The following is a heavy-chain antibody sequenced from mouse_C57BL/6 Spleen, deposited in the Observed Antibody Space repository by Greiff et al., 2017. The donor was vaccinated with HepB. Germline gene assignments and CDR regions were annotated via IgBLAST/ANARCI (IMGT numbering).Heavy chain of an antibody. CDR1: GFNFKDYY. CDR3: ALPGRDYSWFAY. J-gene: IGHJ3*01. CDR2: IDPEDGET. D-gene: IGHD2-4*01. Sequence: VQLQQSGAELVKPGASVKLSCTASGFNFKDYYMHWVKQRTEQGLEWIGRIDPEDGETKYAPTFQGKATITADTSSNTAYLQLSSLTSEDTAVYYCALPGRDYSWFAYWGQGTLVTVSA. V-gene: IGHV14-2*01.